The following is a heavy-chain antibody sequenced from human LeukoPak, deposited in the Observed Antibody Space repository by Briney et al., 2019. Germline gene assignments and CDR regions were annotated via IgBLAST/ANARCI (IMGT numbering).Heavy chain of an antibody. J-gene: IGHJ4*02. CDR1: GYTFTGYY. D-gene: IGHD3-10*01. CDR2: INPNSGGT. V-gene: IGHV1-2*02. CDR3: ARVASRYYGSGSYIDY. Sequence: ASVKVSCKASGYTFTGYYMHWVRQAPGQGLEWMGWINPNSGGTNYAQKFQGRVTMTRDTSISTAYMELSRLRSDDTAVYYCARVASRYYGSGSYIDYWGQGTLVTVSS.